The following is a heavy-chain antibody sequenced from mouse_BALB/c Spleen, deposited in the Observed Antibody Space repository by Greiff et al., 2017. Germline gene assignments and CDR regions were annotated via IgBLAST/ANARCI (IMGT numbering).Heavy chain of an antibody. CDR1: GFTFSSFG. J-gene: IGHJ2*01. D-gene: IGHD1-1*01. V-gene: IGHV5-17*02. Sequence: EVKLVESGGGLVQPGGSRKLSCAASGFTFSSFGMHWVRQAPEKGLEWVAYISSGSSTIYYADTVKGRFTISSDNPKNTLFLQMTSLRSEDTAMYYCARGYYYGSSFDYWGQGTTLTVSS. CDR3: ARGYYYGSSFDY. CDR2: ISSGSSTI.